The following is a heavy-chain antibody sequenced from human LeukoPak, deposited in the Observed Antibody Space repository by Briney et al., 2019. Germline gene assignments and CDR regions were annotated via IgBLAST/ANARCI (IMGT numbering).Heavy chain of an antibody. CDR3: ARHQVLELYYFDY. CDR1: GGSISSSSYY. J-gene: IGHJ4*02. D-gene: IGHD3-10*01. V-gene: IGHV4-39*01. Sequence: SESLSLTCTVSGGSISSSSYYWGWIRQPPGKGLEWIGSIYYSGSTYYNPSLKSRVTISVDTSKNQFSLKLSSVTAADTAVYYCARHQVLELYYFDYWGQRVLVTVSS. CDR2: IYYSGST.